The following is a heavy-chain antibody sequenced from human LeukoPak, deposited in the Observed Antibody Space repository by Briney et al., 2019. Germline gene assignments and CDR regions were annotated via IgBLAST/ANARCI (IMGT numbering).Heavy chain of an antibody. CDR1: GGSFSGYY. V-gene: IGHV4-34*01. CDR2: INHSGST. J-gene: IGHJ4*02. CDR3: ARVPGWLVGYYFDY. Sequence: SETLSLTCAVYGGSFSGYYWSWIRQPPGKGLEWIGEINHSGSTNYNPSLKSRVTISVDTSKNQFSLKLSSVIAADTAVYYCARVPGWLVGYYFDYWGQGTLVTISS. D-gene: IGHD6-19*01.